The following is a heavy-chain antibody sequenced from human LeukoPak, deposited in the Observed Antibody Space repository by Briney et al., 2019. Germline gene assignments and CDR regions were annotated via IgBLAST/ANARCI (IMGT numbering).Heavy chain of an antibody. CDR1: GFTFSSYS. Sequence: PGGSLRLSCAASGFTFSSYSMNWVRQAPGKGLEWVSYISSSGSTIYYADSVKGRFTISRDNAKNSLYLQMNSLRAEDTALYYCARGGSYGGYHSYWGQGTLVTVSS. D-gene: IGHD4-23*01. V-gene: IGHV3-48*04. CDR2: ISSSGSTI. CDR3: ARGGSYGGYHSY. J-gene: IGHJ4*02.